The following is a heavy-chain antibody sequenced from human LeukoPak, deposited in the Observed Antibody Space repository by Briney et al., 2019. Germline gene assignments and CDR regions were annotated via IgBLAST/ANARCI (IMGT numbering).Heavy chain of an antibody. V-gene: IGHV1-18*01. D-gene: IGHD4-17*01. Sequence: ASVKVSCKASGYTFNNYGITWVRQAPGQGLEWMGWISVYNGNTNYAQKLQGRLTMTTDTSTSTAYMELRSLRSDDTAVYYCARGLYGDGPWFDPWGQGTLVTVSS. J-gene: IGHJ5*02. CDR1: GYTFNNYG. CDR2: ISVYNGNT. CDR3: ARGLYGDGPWFDP.